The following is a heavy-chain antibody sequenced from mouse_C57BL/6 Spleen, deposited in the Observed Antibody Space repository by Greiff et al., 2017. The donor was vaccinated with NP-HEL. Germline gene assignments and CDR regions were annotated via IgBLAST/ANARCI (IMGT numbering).Heavy chain of an antibody. CDR1: GFTFSSYG. Sequence: EVKLVESGGGLVKPGGSLKLSCAASGFTFSSYGMSWVRQTPEKRLEWVATISDGGSYTYYPDNVKGRFTISRDNAKNNLYLQMSHLKSEDTAMYYCARDRDWALDYWGQGTTLTVSS. CDR2: ISDGGSYT. CDR3: ARDRDWALDY. D-gene: IGHD4-1*01. V-gene: IGHV5-4*01. J-gene: IGHJ2*01.